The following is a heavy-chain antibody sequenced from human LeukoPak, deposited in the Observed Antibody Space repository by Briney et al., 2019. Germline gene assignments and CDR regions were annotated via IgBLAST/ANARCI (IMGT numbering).Heavy chain of an antibody. CDR1: GFTFSSYG. J-gene: IGHJ4*02. Sequence: GGSLRLSCAASGFTFSSYGMHWVRQAPGKGLEWVAVISYDGSNKYYADSVKGRFTISRDNSKNTLYLQMSSLRAEDTAVYYCANRAVADDYWGQGTLVTVSS. V-gene: IGHV3-30*18. CDR3: ANRAVADDY. CDR2: ISYDGSNK. D-gene: IGHD6-19*01.